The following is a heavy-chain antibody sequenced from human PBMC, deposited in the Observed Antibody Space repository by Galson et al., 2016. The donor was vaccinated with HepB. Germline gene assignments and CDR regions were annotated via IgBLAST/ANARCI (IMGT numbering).Heavy chain of an antibody. D-gene: IGHD3-10*01. CDR2: ISYSSSYM. Sequence: SLRLSCAASGFTFSSYSMHWVRQAPGKGLEWVSSISYSSSYMPYADAVKGRFTISRDNAKNSLYLQTNSLGAEDTAVYFCARDRGGEAPKLVICDYWGQGTLVTVSS. CDR1: GFTFSSYS. J-gene: IGHJ4*02. CDR3: ARDRGGEAPKLVICDY. V-gene: IGHV3-21*01.